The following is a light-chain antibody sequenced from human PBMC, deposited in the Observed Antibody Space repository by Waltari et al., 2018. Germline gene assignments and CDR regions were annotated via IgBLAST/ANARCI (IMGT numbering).Light chain of an antibody. CDR2: GAS. Sequence: EIVITQPPATLSGYPGERATLPCRDSHSVSSNLAWYQQTPGQAPTLLIYGASTRATGSPARFSGSGSGTEVTLTISSRQAEDVAVYYCQQYNNWPPITFGQGTRLEIK. CDR1: HSVSSN. CDR3: QQYNNWPPIT. J-gene: IGKJ5*01. V-gene: IGKV3-15*01.